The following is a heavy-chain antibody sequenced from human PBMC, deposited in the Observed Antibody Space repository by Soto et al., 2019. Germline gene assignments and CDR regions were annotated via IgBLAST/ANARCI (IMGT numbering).Heavy chain of an antibody. D-gene: IGHD3-3*01. CDR1: GFTFSSYS. CDR2: ISSSSSYI. J-gene: IGHJ5*02. V-gene: IGHV3-21*03. Sequence: GGSLRLSCAASGFTFSSYSMNWVRQAPGKGLEWVSSISSSSSYIYYADSVKGRFTISRDNAKNSLYLQMNSLRAEDTAVYYCARDYDFWSGYFGWFDPWGQGTLVTVS. CDR3: ARDYDFWSGYFGWFDP.